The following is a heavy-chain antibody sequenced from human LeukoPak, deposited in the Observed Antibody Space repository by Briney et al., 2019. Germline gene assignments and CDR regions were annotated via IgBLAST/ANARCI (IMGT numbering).Heavy chain of an antibody. CDR3: ARGLASGYPPIPFDY. D-gene: IGHD3-3*01. J-gene: IGHJ4*02. V-gene: IGHV4-34*01. CDR2: INHSGST. Sequence: SETLSLTCAVYGGSFSGYYWSWIRQPPGKGLEWIGEINHSGSTNYNSSLKSRVTISVDTSKNEFSLNLTSVTAADTAIYYCARGLASGYPPIPFDYWGQGTLVTVSS. CDR1: GGSFSGYY.